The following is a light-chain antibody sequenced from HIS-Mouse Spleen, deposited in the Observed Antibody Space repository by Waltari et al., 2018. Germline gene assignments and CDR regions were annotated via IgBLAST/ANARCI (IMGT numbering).Light chain of an antibody. CDR1: SSDVGGYNY. Sequence: QSALTQPRSVSGSPGQSVTISCTGTSSDVGGYNYVSWHQQHPRTAPKLMIYYVSKRPSGVPGRFSGSMSGNTASLTISGLQAEDEADYYCCSYAGSYTWVFGGGTKLTVL. J-gene: IGLJ3*02. CDR2: YVS. V-gene: IGLV2-11*01. CDR3: CSYAGSYTWV.